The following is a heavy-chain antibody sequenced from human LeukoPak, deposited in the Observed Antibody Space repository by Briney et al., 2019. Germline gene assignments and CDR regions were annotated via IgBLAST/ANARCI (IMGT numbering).Heavy chain of an antibody. J-gene: IGHJ4*02. D-gene: IGHD2-8*01. Sequence: SETLSLTCAVYGGSSSGYYWSWIRQPPGKGLEWIGEINHSGSTNYNPSLKSRVTISVDTSKNQFSLKLSSVTAADTAVYYCARVPRFSIMVNAGAAFIFGYWGQGTLVTVSS. V-gene: IGHV4-34*01. CDR1: GGSSSGYY. CDR2: INHSGST. CDR3: ARVPRFSIMVNAGAAFIFGY.